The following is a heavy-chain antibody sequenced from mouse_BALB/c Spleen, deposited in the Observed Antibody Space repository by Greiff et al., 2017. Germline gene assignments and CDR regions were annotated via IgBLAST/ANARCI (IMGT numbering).Heavy chain of an antibody. V-gene: IGHV5-12-2*01. CDR1: GFTFSSYT. CDR3: ARRFYYGYDYAMDY. J-gene: IGHJ4*01. CDR2: ISNGGGST. Sequence: EVKLVESGGGLVQPGGSLKLSCAASGFTFSSYTMSWVRQTPEKRLEWVAYISNGGGSTYYPDTVKGRFTISRDNAKNTLYLQMSSLKSEDTAMYYCARRFYYGYDYAMDYWGQGTSVTVSS. D-gene: IGHD1-2*01.